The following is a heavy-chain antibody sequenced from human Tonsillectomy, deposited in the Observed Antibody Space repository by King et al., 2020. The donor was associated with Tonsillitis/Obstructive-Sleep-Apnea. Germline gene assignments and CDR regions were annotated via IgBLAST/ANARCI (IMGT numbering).Heavy chain of an antibody. CDR2: IDPSDSYT. J-gene: IGHJ6*02. Sequence: VQLVESGAEVKKPGESLRISCKGSGYSFTNYWITWVRQMPGKGLEWMGTIDPSDSYTNYSPSFQGHVTISADKSISTAYLQWSSLKASDTAMYYCASHTGYGNDYRYGMDVWGQGTTVTVSS. CDR3: ASHTGYGNDYRYGMDV. CDR1: GYSFTNYW. V-gene: IGHV5-10-1*01. D-gene: IGHD3-16*01.